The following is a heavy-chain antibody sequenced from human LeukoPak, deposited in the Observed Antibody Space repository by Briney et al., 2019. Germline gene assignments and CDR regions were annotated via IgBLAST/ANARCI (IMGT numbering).Heavy chain of an antibody. CDR1: GGTFSSYA. CDR3: GREYGMGLPGLSSSWYWMDN. Sequence: ASVKVSCKASGGTFSSYAISWVRQAPGQGLEWMGGIIPIFGTANYAQKFQGRVTITADKSTSTAYMELSSLRSEDTAVYYCGREYGMGLPGLSSSWYWMDNWGQGTLGTVSS. V-gene: IGHV1-69*06. J-gene: IGHJ4*02. D-gene: IGHD6-13*01. CDR2: IIPIFGTA.